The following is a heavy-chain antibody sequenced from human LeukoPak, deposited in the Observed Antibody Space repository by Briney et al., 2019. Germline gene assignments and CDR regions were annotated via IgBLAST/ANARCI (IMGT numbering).Heavy chain of an antibody. Sequence: GGSLRLSCAASGFTFNYYAMSWVRQAPGRRLEWVSGISDNEGSTYYRDSVKGRFTISRDNTKNTVYLQLNNLRADDTAVYFCARHDSFIPYWGQGTLVIVSS. D-gene: IGHD5-18*01. CDR3: ARHDSFIPY. J-gene: IGHJ4*02. V-gene: IGHV3-23*01. CDR2: ISDNEGST. CDR1: GFTFNYYA.